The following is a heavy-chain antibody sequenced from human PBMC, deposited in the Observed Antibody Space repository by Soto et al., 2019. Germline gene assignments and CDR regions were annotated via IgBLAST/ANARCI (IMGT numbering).Heavy chain of an antibody. Sequence: PSETLPLTCAVYGGAFSGYYWCWIRQPPGKGLQWIGGINQSGLANDAPALESRVTISVDKSKNQFVLKLSSVNAAHTAVYYCASERGGHEYWGQGALVTIFS. CDR1: GGAFSGYY. V-gene: IGHV4-34*01. CDR2: INQSGLA. J-gene: IGHJ4*02. CDR3: ASERGGHEY. D-gene: IGHD5-12*01.